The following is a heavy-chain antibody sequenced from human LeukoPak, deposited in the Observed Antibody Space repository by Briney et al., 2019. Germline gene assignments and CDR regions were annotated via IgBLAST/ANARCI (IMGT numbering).Heavy chain of an antibody. CDR2: IIPILGIA. D-gene: IGHD3-3*01. V-gene: IGHV1-69*04. CDR1: GGTFSSYA. Sequence: GASVKVSCKASGGTFSSYAISWVRQAPGQGLEWMGRIIPILGIANYAQKFQGRVTITADKSTSTAYMELRSLRSDDTAVYYCARDSWSGYSPNYYGMDVWGQGTTVTVSS. J-gene: IGHJ6*02. CDR3: ARDSWSGYSPNYYGMDV.